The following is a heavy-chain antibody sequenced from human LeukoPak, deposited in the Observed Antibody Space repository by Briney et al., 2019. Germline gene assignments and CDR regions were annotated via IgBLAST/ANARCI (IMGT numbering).Heavy chain of an antibody. CDR3: AHNSATVATNYFGY. J-gene: IGHJ4*02. CDR1: GFSLNTSGMA. D-gene: IGHD4-23*01. Sequence: SGPTLVKPPQTLTLTCTFSGFSLNTSGMAVGWIRQPPGKALEWLALIYWDDDKRYSPSLKSRLTITKGTSKNQVVLTMTNMDPVDTATYYCAHNSATVATNYFGYWGQGSLVTVSS. V-gene: IGHV2-5*02. CDR2: IYWDDDK.